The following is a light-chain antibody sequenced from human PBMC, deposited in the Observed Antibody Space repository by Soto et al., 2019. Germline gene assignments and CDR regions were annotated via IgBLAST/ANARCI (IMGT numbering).Light chain of an antibody. Sequence: QSVLTQPASVSGSPGQSITISCSGTSSDVGGYNFVSWYQVHPGKAPRLILYDVSSRPSGVSYRFSGSKSANTASLNISRLQAGDEADYYCSSYTTTTSLVVFGGGTMVTVL. J-gene: IGLJ2*01. CDR1: SSDVGGYNF. V-gene: IGLV2-14*03. CDR2: DVS. CDR3: SSYTTTTSLVV.